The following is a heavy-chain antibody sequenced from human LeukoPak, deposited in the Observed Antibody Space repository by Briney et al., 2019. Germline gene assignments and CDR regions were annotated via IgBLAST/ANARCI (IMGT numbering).Heavy chain of an antibody. CDR3: AREGGTARGPDYYYYGMDV. CDR1: GYTFTDYY. V-gene: IGHV1-2*02. D-gene: IGHD3-16*01. CDR2: INPNSGGT. Sequence: ASVKVSSKASGYTFTDYYMHWVRQAPGQGLEWMGWINPNSGGTNYAQRFQGRVTMTRDTSISTAYMELSRLRSDDTAVYYCAREGGTARGPDYYYYGMDVWGQGTTVTVSS. J-gene: IGHJ6*02.